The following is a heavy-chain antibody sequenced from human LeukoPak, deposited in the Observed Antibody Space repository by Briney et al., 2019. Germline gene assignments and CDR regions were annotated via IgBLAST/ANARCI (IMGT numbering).Heavy chain of an antibody. CDR3: ARGYRYYDSSGYCDY. V-gene: IGHV1-8*01. D-gene: IGHD3-22*01. CDR2: MNPNSGNT. CDR1: GYTFTIYD. Sequence: ASVTVSFTASGYTFTIYDINWVRQAPGQGLEWMGWMNPNSGNTGYAQKFQGRVTMTRNTSISTAYMELSSLRSEDTAVYYCARGYRYYDSSGYCDYWGQGTLATVSS. J-gene: IGHJ4*02.